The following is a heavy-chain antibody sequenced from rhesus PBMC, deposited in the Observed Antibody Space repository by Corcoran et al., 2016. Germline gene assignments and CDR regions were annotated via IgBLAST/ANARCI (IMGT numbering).Heavy chain of an antibody. CDR2: IIPLVGIT. Sequence: QVQLVQSGAEVKKPGASVKVSCEASGFTYGSYAINWVRQDPGQGLERMGVIIPLVGITTDPEKFQGRVKIAADTSTSTAYMELSSLRSEDTAVYYCARSAPLLTVGFDYWGQGVLVTVSS. CDR1: GFTYGSYA. J-gene: IGHJ4*01. V-gene: IGHV1-198*02. CDR3: ARSAPLLTVGFDY. D-gene: IGHD2-15*01.